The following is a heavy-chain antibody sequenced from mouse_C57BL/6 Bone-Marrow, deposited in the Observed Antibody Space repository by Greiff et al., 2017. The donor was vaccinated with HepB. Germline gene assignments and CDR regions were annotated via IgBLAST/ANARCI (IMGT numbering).Heavy chain of an antibody. CDR1: GYTFTSYW. CDR2: IDPSDSYT. CDR3: ARASAY. V-gene: IGHV1-50*01. Sequence: QVQLQQPGAELVKPGASVKLSCKASGYTFTSYWMQWVKQRPGQGLEWIGEIDPSDSYTNYNQKFKGKATLTVDTSSSTAYMQLSSLTSEDSAVYYCARASAYRGQGTLVTVSA. J-gene: IGHJ3*01.